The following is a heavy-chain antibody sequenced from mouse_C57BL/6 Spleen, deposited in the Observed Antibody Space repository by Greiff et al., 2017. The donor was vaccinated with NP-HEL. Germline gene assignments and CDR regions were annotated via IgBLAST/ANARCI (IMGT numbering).Heavy chain of an antibody. Sequence: QVQLKQSGPELVKPGASVKISCKASGYAFSSSWMNWVKQRPGKGLEWIGRIYPGDGDTNYNGKFKGKATLTADKSSSTAYMQLSSLTSEDSAVYFCARRDDYLYAMDYWGQGTSVTVSS. CDR1: GYAFSSSW. CDR3: ARRDDYLYAMDY. V-gene: IGHV1-82*01. D-gene: IGHD2-4*01. CDR2: IYPGDGDT. J-gene: IGHJ4*01.